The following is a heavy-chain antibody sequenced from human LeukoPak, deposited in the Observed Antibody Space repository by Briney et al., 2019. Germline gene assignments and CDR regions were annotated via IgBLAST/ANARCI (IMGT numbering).Heavy chain of an antibody. CDR3: TTLGYHLDS. Sequence: GGSLRLSCAASGFAFSAYEMNWVRQAPGKGLEWVSYIGGSDTTTYYADSVKGRFTISRDNARNTLYLQMNSLRAEDTALYYCTTLGYHLDSWGQGTLVTVSS. CDR2: IGGSDTTT. J-gene: IGHJ4*02. V-gene: IGHV3-48*03. CDR1: GFAFSAYE. D-gene: IGHD3-22*01.